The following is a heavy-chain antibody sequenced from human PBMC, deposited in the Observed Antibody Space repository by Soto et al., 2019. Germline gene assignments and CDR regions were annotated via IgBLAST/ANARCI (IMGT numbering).Heavy chain of an antibody. V-gene: IGHV3-66*01. J-gene: IGHJ3*02. CDR1: GFTVSSNY. Sequence: EVQLVESGGGLVQPGGSLRLSCAASGFTVSSNYMSWVRQAPGKGLEWVSVIYSGGSTYYADSVKGRFTISRDNSKNTLYLQRNSLRAEDTAVYYCATHELYRYGPHDAFDIWGQGTMVTVAS. CDR3: ATHELYRYGPHDAFDI. D-gene: IGHD5-18*01. CDR2: IYSGGST.